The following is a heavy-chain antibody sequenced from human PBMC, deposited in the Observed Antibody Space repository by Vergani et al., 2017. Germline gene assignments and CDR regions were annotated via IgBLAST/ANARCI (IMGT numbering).Heavy chain of an antibody. CDR2: IYHSGST. Sequence: QLQLQESGSGLVKPSQTLSLTCAVSGGSISSGGYSWSWIRQPPGKGLEWIGYIYHSGSTYYNPSLKSPVTISVDRSKNQFSLKLSSVTAADTAVYYCAIAPDYYDSSGPFDYWGQGTLVTVSS. D-gene: IGHD3-22*01. CDR3: AIAPDYYDSSGPFDY. CDR1: GGSISSGGYS. V-gene: IGHV4-30-2*01. J-gene: IGHJ4*02.